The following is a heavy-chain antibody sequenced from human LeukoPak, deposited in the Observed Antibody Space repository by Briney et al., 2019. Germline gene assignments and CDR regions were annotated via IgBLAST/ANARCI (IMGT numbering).Heavy chain of an antibody. Sequence: PGGSLRLSCAASGFTFSSYWMHWVRQAPGKGLVWVSRINSDGSSTSYADSAKGRFTISRDNSKNTLYLQMNSLRADDTAVYYCAMKGVALPRLHDAFDFWGQGTVVSVSS. CDR2: INSDGSST. CDR1: GFTFSSYW. CDR3: AMKGVALPRLHDAFDF. J-gene: IGHJ3*01. V-gene: IGHV3-74*01. D-gene: IGHD1-26*01.